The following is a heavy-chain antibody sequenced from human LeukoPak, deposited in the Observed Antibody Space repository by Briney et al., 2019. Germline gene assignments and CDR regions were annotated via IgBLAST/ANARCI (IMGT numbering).Heavy chain of an antibody. V-gene: IGHV1-46*01. J-gene: IGHJ6*02. CDR1: GYTFTSYY. Sequence: ASVKVCCKASGYTFTSYYMHWVRQAPGQGLEWMGIINPSGGSTSYAQKFQGRVTMTRDTSTSTVYMELSSLRSEDTAVYYCARGEGSSWYQYYYYYGMDVWGQGTTVTVSS. D-gene: IGHD6-13*01. CDR2: INPSGGST. CDR3: ARGEGSSWYQYYYYYGMDV.